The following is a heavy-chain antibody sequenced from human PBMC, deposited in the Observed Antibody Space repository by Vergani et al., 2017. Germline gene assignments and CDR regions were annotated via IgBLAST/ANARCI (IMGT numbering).Heavy chain of an antibody. CDR1: GASVSRGTYY. V-gene: IGHV4-61*02. D-gene: IGHD2-21*01. CDR3: ARASHCINCYSEGPNGPGYYYMDV. CDR2: MYTSGHT. J-gene: IGHJ6*03. Sequence: QVQLQESGPGLLKPSQTLSLTCTVSGASVSRGTYYWTWIRQPAGKKLEWIVRMYTSGHTIYNPSLESRVTMSVYTSKNQFSLQLSSVTAADTAVYYCARASHCINCYSEGPNGPGYYYMDVWGKGTTVTVSS.